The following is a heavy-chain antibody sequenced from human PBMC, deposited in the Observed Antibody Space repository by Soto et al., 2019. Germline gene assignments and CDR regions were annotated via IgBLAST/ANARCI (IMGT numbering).Heavy chain of an antibody. Sequence: QVQLQESGPGLVKPSETLSLTCTVSGGSISGGVHSWSWIRQPPGKGLEWIGHIFDSGSTYYNPSLKSRLTISLDTSKNQFSLRLSSVTAADTAVYYCAREIMPLTNDWYFDRWGRGNMVTVSS. CDR3: AREIMPLTNDWYFDR. D-gene: IGHD2-8*01. CDR2: IFDSGST. CDR1: GGSISGGVHS. V-gene: IGHV4-30-4*01. J-gene: IGHJ2*01.